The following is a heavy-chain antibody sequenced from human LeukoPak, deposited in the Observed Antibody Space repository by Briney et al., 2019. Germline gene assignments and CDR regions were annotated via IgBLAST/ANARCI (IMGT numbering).Heavy chain of an antibody. CDR1: GYSLTSYW. V-gene: IGHV5-10-1*01. Sequence: GESLKISCKGSGYSLTSYWISWVRQMPGKGLEWMGRIDPSDSYTNYSPSFQGHVTISADKSIRTAYLQWSSLKASDTAIYYCARHHDYGDYGCFDYWGQGTLVTVSS. CDR2: IDPSDSYT. D-gene: IGHD4-17*01. CDR3: ARHHDYGDYGCFDY. J-gene: IGHJ4*02.